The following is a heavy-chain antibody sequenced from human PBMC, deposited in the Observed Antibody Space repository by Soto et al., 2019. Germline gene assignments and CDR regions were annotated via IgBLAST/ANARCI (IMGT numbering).Heavy chain of an antibody. V-gene: IGHV3-23*01. J-gene: IGHJ3*02. CDR3: AKDRDYYGSGSRTHAFDI. Sequence: GGSLRLSCAASGFTFSSYAMSWVRQAPGKGLEWVSAISGSGGSTYYADSVKGRFTISRDNSKNTLYLQMNSLRAEDTAVYYCAKDRDYYGSGSRTHAFDIWGQGTMVTVSS. CDR1: GFTFSSYA. D-gene: IGHD3-10*01. CDR2: ISGSGGST.